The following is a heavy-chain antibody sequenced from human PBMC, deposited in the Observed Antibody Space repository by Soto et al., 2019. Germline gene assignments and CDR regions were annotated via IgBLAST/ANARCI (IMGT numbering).Heavy chain of an antibody. CDR3: ARDDWAVAGRA. CDR2: INPSGGST. CDR1: VYTFTSYY. Sequence: ASVTVSCKASVYTFTSYYMHWVRQAPGQGLEWMGIINPSGGSTSYAQKFQGRVTMTRDTSTSTVYMELSSLRSEDTAVYYCARDDWAVAGRAWGQGTLVTVSS. J-gene: IGHJ5*02. V-gene: IGHV1-46*01. D-gene: IGHD6-19*01.